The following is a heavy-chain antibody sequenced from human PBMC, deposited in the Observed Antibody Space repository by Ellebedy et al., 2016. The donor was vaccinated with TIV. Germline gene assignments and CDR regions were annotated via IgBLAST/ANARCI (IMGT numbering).Heavy chain of an antibody. V-gene: IGHV3-11*04. CDR3: ARDLSALGLFDP. J-gene: IGHJ5*02. Sequence: PGGSLRLSCAASGFTFSDYYMRWIPQAPGKGLERVSYISSSGSTIYYADSVKGRFPISRDNAKNSLYLQMNSLRAEDTAVYYCARDLSALGLFDPWGQGTLVTVSS. CDR1: GFTFSDYY. CDR2: ISSSGSTI.